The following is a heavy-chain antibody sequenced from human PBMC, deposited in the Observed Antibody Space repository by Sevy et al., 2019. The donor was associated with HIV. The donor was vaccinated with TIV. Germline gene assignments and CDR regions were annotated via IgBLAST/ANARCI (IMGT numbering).Heavy chain of an antibody. Sequence: LPLTCAASGFTFSNAWMSWVRQAPGKGLEWVGRIKSKTDGGTTDYAEPVKGRFTISRDDSKNTLYLQMISLKTEDTAVYYCTSSLGGATTGAFDIWGQGTMVTVSS. CDR1: GFTFSNAW. D-gene: IGHD1-26*01. CDR2: IKSKTDGGTT. V-gene: IGHV3-15*05. J-gene: IGHJ3*02. CDR3: TSSLGGATTGAFDI.